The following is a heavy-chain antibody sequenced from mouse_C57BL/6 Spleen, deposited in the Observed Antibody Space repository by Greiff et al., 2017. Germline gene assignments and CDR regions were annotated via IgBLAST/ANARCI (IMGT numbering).Heavy chain of an antibody. J-gene: IGHJ3*01. CDR3: TVVLGVYSNYGLFAY. D-gene: IGHD2-5*01. CDR1: GFNIKDDY. CDR2: IDPENGDT. Sequence: VTLKVSGAELVRPGASVKLSCTASGFNIKDDYMHWVKQRPEQGLEWIGWIDPENGDTEYASKFQGKATITADTSSNTAYLQLSSLTSEDTAVYDCTVVLGVYSNYGLFAYWGQGTLVTVSA. V-gene: IGHV14-4*01.